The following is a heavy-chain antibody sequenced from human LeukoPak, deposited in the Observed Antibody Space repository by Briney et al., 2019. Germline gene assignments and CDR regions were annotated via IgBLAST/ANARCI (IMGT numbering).Heavy chain of an antibody. CDR3: AKEVAYDYVWGSYRLQFYFDY. CDR2: IRYDGSNK. J-gene: IGHJ4*02. Sequence: AGGSLRLSCAASGFTFSSYGMHWVRQAPGKGLEWVAFIRYDGSNKYYADSVKGRFTISRDNSKNTLYLQMNSLRAEDTAVYYCAKEVAYDYVWGSYRLQFYFDYWGQGTLVTVSS. CDR1: GFTFSSYG. D-gene: IGHD3-16*02. V-gene: IGHV3-30*02.